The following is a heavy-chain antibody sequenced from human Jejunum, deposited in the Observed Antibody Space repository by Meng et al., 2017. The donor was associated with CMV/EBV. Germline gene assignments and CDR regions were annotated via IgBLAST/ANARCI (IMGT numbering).Heavy chain of an antibody. CDR3: TRDGLQYYEGSTY. CDR2: ISPYSGDT. V-gene: IGHV1-18*01. CDR1: GYTFTHFG. J-gene: IGHJ4*02. Sequence: CKASGYTFTHFGITWVRQAPGQGFEWMGWISPYSGDTEYAKNLQGRVTLTIDASTTTAYMELRSLRSDDTAMYYCTRDGLQYYEGSTYWGQGTLVTVSS. D-gene: IGHD3-22*01.